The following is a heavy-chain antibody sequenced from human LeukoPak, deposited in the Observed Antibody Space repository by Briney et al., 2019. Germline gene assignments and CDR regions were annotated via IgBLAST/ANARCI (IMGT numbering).Heavy chain of an antibody. CDR1: GGSFSGYY. Sequence: SETLSLTCAVYGGSFSGYYWSWIRQPPGKGLEWIGEVNHSGSTNYNPSLKSRVTISVDTSKNQFSLKLSSVTAADTAVYYCARGLKGLAYYYYMDVWGKGTTVTVSS. CDR2: VNHSGST. CDR3: ARGLKGLAYYYYMDV. J-gene: IGHJ6*03. D-gene: IGHD3/OR15-3a*01. V-gene: IGHV4-34*01.